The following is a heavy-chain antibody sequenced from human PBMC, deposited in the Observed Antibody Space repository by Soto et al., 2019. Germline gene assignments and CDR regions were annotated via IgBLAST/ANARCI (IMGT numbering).Heavy chain of an antibody. D-gene: IGHD3-3*02. Sequence: HLQESGPGLVRPSETLSLTCSVTGGSINNYYWSWVRQSAGKGLAWIGRVFTTGTTDYNPSLKGRVTRSGDTSKNQFSLSRRSVTAADTAIYDCARDFNSIFDDFADMRWNVDPWGKGTLVTVSS. V-gene: IGHV4-4*07. CDR2: VFTTGTT. CDR3: ARDFNSIFDDFADMRWNVDP. CDR1: GGSINNYY. J-gene: IGHJ5*02.